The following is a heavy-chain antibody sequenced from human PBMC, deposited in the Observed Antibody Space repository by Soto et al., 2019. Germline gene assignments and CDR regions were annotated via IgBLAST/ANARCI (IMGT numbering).Heavy chain of an antibody. J-gene: IGHJ4*02. V-gene: IGHV1-2*02. Sequence: QGELVQSGAEVKNPGASVKVSCKTSGYTFTDYLIHWVRQAPGQGLEWMGWVRPNGGGTHYAQKVQGRVTMTRDTSLGTAYMDMGRLTSDDTAVYYCVREDGHGGKFDYWGQGTLVTVSS. D-gene: IGHD3-16*01. CDR1: GYTFTDYL. CDR3: VREDGHGGKFDY. CDR2: VRPNGGGT.